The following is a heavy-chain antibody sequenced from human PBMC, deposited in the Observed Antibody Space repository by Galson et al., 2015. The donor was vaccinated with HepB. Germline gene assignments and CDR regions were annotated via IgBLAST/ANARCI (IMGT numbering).Heavy chain of an antibody. D-gene: IGHD4-17*01. J-gene: IGHJ4*02. CDR1: GFSLSTSGMC. V-gene: IGHV2-70*11. CDR2: IDWDDHK. Sequence: PALVKPTQTLTLTCTFSGFSLSTSGMCVSWIRQPPGKAPEWLARIDWDDHKYYSTSLETRLTISKDTSKNQVVLTMTNMNPVDTATYYCARVTVGDYGDYRGLVSRWRIGYWGQGTLVTVSS. CDR3: ARVTVGDYGDYRGLVSRWRIGY.